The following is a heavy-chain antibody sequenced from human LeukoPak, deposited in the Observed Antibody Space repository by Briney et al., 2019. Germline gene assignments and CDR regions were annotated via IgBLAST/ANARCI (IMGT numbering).Heavy chain of an antibody. CDR1: GGTFSSYA. CDR2: IIPIFGTA. Sequence: CSVKVSCKASGGTFSSYAISWVRQAPGQGLEWMGGIIPIFGTANYAQKFQGRVTITADESTSTAYMELSSLRSEDTAVYYCARDRYYYDSSGSDTYYFDYWGQGTLVTVSS. D-gene: IGHD3-22*01. J-gene: IGHJ4*02. CDR3: ARDRYYYDSSGSDTYYFDY. V-gene: IGHV1-69*13.